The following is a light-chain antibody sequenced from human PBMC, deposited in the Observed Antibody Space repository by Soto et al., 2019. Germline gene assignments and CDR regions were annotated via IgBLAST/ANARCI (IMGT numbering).Light chain of an antibody. CDR2: AAS. CDR1: QSISSY. Sequence: DLQMTQSPSSLSASVGDRVTITCRASQSISSYLNWYQQKPGKAPKLLIYAASSLQSGVPSRFSGSGSGTDFTLTISSLQPEDFATYYCQQRYSTPPYTFGQGTKLEIK. CDR3: QQRYSTPPYT. J-gene: IGKJ2*01. V-gene: IGKV1-39*01.